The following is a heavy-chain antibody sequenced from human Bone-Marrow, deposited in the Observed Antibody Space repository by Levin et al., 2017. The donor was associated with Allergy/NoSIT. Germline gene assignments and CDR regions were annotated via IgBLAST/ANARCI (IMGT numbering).Heavy chain of an antibody. CDR3: SSAPGFSDY. V-gene: IGHV3-66*01. CDR1: GFTVGNNY. J-gene: IGHJ4*02. Sequence: GESLKISCTASGFTVGNNYVAWVRQAPGKGLDWISVIYSGGGTYYADSVKGRFTISRDKSKNTVYLQMNSLRVEDTAVYYCSSAPGFSDYWGQGTLVTVSS. CDR2: IYSGGGT.